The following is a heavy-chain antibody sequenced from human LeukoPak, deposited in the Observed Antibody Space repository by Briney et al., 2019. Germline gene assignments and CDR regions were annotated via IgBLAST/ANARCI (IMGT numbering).Heavy chain of an antibody. CDR1: GFTFSSYD. V-gene: IGHV3-21*01. Sequence: GGSLRLSCAASGFTFSSYDMTWVRQAPGRGLEWVSSIRPSGDNTYYGDSVKGRFTISRDNAKNSLYLQMNSLRAEDTAVYYCARDGTLWFGELSRATDFDYWGQGTLVTVSS. J-gene: IGHJ4*02. D-gene: IGHD3-10*01. CDR3: ARDGTLWFGELSRATDFDY. CDR2: IRPSGDNT.